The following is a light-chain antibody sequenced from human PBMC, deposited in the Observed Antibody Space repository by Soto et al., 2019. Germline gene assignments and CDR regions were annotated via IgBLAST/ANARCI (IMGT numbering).Light chain of an antibody. CDR1: QSVSSN. V-gene: IGKV3-20*01. CDR2: GTS. Sequence: EIVITQSPATLSLSPGERATLSCRASQSVSSNLAWYQQKPGQAPRVLIYGTSIRASGVPERFSGGGSGTDFTLTITRLEPEDFAVYYCQQYGSSLFTFGPGTKVDIK. J-gene: IGKJ3*01. CDR3: QQYGSSLFT.